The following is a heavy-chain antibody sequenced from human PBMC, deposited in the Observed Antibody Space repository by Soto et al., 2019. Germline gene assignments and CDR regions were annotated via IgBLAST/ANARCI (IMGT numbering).Heavy chain of an antibody. J-gene: IGHJ6*02. CDR1: GFTFSSYA. D-gene: IGHD3-22*01. CDR2: ISGSGGST. V-gene: IGHV3-23*01. CDR3: AKDQMPSDDSSGWDYYYYGMDV. Sequence: GGSLRLSCAASGFTFSSYAMSWVRQAPGKGLEWVSAISGSGGSTYYADSVKGRFTISRDNSKNTLYLQMNSLRAEDTAVYYCAKDQMPSDDSSGWDYYYYGMDVWGQGTTVTVSS.